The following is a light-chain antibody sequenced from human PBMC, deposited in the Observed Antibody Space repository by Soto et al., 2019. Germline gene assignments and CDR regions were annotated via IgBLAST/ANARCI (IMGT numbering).Light chain of an antibody. CDR1: QSLLHSNGYNY. Sequence: DVVMTQSPLSLPVTPGEPASISCRSSQSLLHSNGYNYLDWYVQRPGQSPQLLIYLVSNRASGVPGRFSGSGSGTDFTLKISRVEAEDVGVYYCMQALQTPLTFGPGTKVDIK. J-gene: IGKJ3*01. CDR2: LVS. V-gene: IGKV2-28*01. CDR3: MQALQTPLT.